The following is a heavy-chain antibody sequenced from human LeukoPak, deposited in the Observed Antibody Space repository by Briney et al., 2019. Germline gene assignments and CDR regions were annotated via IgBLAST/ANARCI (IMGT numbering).Heavy chain of an antibody. CDR3: ARDSSSSWLVGLIDALDI. Sequence: ASVKVSCKASGYTFTSYYMHWVRQAPGQGLEWMGIINPSGGSTSYAQKFQGRVTMTRDMSTSTVYMELSSLRSEDTAVYYCARDSSSSWLVGLIDALDIWGQGTMVTVSS. V-gene: IGHV1-46*01. CDR1: GYTFTSYY. D-gene: IGHD6-13*01. CDR2: INPSGGST. J-gene: IGHJ3*02.